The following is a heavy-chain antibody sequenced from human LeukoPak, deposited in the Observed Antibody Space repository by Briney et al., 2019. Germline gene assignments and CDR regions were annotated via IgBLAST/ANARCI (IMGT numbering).Heavy chain of an antibody. D-gene: IGHD3-3*01. CDR1: GGTFSSYA. Sequence: GASVKVSCKASGGTFSSYAISWVRQAPGQGLEWMGGIIPIFGTANYAQKFQGRVTITADESTSTAHMELSSLRSEDTAVYYCAREYDFWSGYSRWGQGTLVTVSS. CDR2: IIPIFGTA. V-gene: IGHV1-69*01. CDR3: AREYDFWSGYSR. J-gene: IGHJ4*02.